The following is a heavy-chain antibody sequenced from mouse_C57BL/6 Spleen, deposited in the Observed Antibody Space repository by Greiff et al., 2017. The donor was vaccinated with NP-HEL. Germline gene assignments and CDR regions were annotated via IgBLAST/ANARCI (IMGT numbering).Heavy chain of an antibody. Sequence: VQLQQSGAELVKPGASVKLSCKASGYTFTSYWMHWVKQRPGQGLEWIGMIHPNSGSTNYNEKFKSKATLTVDKSSSTAYMQLSSLTSEDSAVYYGARTGITTVVARGYFDVWGTGTTVTVSS. CDR3: ARTGITTVVARGYFDV. J-gene: IGHJ1*03. CDR2: IHPNSGST. D-gene: IGHD1-1*01. V-gene: IGHV1-64*01. CDR1: GYTFTSYW.